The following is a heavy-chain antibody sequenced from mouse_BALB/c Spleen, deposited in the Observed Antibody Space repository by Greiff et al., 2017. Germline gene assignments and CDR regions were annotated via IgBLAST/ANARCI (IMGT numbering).Heavy chain of an antibody. CDR2: ISYDGSN. CDR1: GYSITSGYY. D-gene: IGHD1-1*01. J-gene: IGHJ2*01. CDR3: ARGSSYDYFDY. V-gene: IGHV3-6*02. Sequence: EVKLVESGPGLVKPSQSLSLTCSVTGYSITSGYYWNWIRQFPGNKLEWMGYISYDGSNNYNPSLKNRISITRDTSKNQFFLKLNSVTTEDTATYYCARGSSYDYFDYWGQGTTLTVSS.